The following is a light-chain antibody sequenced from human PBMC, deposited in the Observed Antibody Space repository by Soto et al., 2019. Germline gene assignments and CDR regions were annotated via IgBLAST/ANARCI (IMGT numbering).Light chain of an antibody. V-gene: IGKV1-33*01. CDR1: QDISNY. J-gene: IGKJ4*01. CDR2: DAS. CDR3: QQYDNLPRALT. Sequence: DIQMTQSPCSLSASVGDRVTITCQASQDISNYLNWYQQKPGKAPKLLIYDASNLETGVPSRFSGSGSGTDFTFTISSLQPEDIATYYCQQYDNLPRALTFGGGTKVEIK.